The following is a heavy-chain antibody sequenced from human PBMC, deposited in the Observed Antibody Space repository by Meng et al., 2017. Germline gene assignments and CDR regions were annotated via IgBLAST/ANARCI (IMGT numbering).Heavy chain of an antibody. D-gene: IGHD3-22*01. CDR2: ISSSSSYI. J-gene: IGHJ4*02. CDR1: GGTFSSYS. CDR3: ARVPLSYYYDSSGYYYYFDY. V-gene: IGHV3-21*01. Sequence: FCKASGGTFSSYSMNWVRQAPGKGLEWVSSISSSSSYIYYADSVKGRFTISRDYAKNSLYLQMNSLRAEDTAVYYCARVPLSYYYDSSGYYYYFDYWGQGTLVTVSS.